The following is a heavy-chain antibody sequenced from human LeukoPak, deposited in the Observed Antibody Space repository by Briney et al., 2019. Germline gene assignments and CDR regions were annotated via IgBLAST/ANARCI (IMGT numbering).Heavy chain of an antibody. CDR3: AKTSGSYDYYFDY. Sequence: SGGSLRLSCAASGFAFSSYATSWVRQAPGKGLEWVSAISGSGGSTYYADSVKGRFTISRDNSKNTLYLQMDSLRAEDTAVYYCAKTSGSYDYYFDYWGQGTLVTVSS. D-gene: IGHD1-26*01. J-gene: IGHJ4*02. V-gene: IGHV3-23*01. CDR2: ISGSGGST. CDR1: GFAFSSYA.